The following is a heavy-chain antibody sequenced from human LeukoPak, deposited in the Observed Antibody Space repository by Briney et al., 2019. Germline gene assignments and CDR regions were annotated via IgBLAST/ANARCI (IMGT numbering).Heavy chain of an antibody. CDR1: GGSISSYY. V-gene: IGHV4-59*01. J-gene: IGHJ4*02. CDR3: ARWGSIALARFDY. CDR2: IYYTGSA. D-gene: IGHD6-6*01. Sequence: PSETLSLTCTVSGGSISSYYWSWIRQPPGKGLEWIGYIYYTGSATYNPSLTGRVNMSVDTSKNQFSLNLTSVTAADTAVYYCARWGSIALARFDYWGQGTLVTVSS.